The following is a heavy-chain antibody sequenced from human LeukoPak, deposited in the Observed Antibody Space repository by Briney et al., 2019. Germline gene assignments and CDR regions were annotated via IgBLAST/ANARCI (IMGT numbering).Heavy chain of an antibody. D-gene: IGHD5-12*01. CDR1: GYTFTSYD. Sequence: ASVKVSCTASGYTFTSYDINWVRQATGQGLEWMGWMNPNSGNTGYAQKLQGRVTMTRNTSISTAYMELSSLRSEDTAVYYCARTRLATDAFDIWGQGTMVTVSS. J-gene: IGHJ3*02. CDR2: MNPNSGNT. V-gene: IGHV1-8*01. CDR3: ARTRLATDAFDI.